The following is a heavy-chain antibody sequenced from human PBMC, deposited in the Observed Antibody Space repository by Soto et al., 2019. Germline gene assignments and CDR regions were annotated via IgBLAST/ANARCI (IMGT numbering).Heavy chain of an antibody. CDR3: ASGAAGGSGSYHHL. V-gene: IGHV1-69*01. Sequence: QVQLVQSGAEVKKPGSSVTVSCKASGGTFSSYAISWVRQAPGQGLEWMGGIMPIFGTANYAQKVQGRVTITADESTSTANMELSSLRTEDTAVYYCASGAAGGSGSYHHLWVQGTLVTVSS. J-gene: IGHJ4*02. D-gene: IGHD3-10*01. CDR2: IMPIFGTA. CDR1: GGTFSSYA.